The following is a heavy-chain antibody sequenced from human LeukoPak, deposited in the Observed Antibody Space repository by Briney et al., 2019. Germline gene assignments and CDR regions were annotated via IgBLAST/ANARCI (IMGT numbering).Heavy chain of an antibody. D-gene: IGHD4-23*01. CDR3: AVTVVIQSLFDY. J-gene: IGHJ4*02. CDR1: GXTISYYW. V-gene: IGHV3-7*05. CDR2: IKQDGSEK. Sequence: GGSLRLSCAASGXTISYYWMSWVRQAPGKGLEWVANIKQDGSEKYYVGSVKGRFTISRDNAKNSLYLQMNSLRAEDTAVYYCAVTVVIQSLFDYWGQGTLVTVSS.